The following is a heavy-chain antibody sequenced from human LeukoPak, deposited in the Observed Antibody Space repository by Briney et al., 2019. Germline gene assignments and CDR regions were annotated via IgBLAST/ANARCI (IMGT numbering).Heavy chain of an antibody. J-gene: IGHJ4*02. CDR3: ARVDQYYYDSSGYDI. Sequence: PGGSLRLSCAASGFTFSSYGMHWVRQAPGRGLEWVAVIWYDGSNKYYADSVKGRFTISRDNSKNTLYLQMNSLRAEDTAVYYCARVDQYYYDSSGYDIWGQGTLVTVSS. D-gene: IGHD3-22*01. CDR1: GFTFSSYG. V-gene: IGHV3-33*08. CDR2: IWYDGSNK.